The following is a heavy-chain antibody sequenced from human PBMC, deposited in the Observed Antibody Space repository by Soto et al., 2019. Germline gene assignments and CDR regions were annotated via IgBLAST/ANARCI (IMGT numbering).Heavy chain of an antibody. CDR3: ARGQSGNSEDAFDI. V-gene: IGHV4-59*08. CDR2: IYYSGST. D-gene: IGHD2-21*02. J-gene: IGHJ3*02. Sequence: SETLSLTCTVSGGSISSYYWSWIRQPPGKGLEWIGYIYYSGSTNYNPSLKSRVTISVDTSKNQLSLKLSPVTAADTAVYYCARGQSGNSEDAFDIWGQGTMVTVSS. CDR1: GGSISSYY.